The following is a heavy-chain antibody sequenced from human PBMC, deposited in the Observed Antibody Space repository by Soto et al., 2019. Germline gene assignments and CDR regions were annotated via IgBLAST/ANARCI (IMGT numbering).Heavy chain of an antibody. Sequence: HPGGSLRLSCAASGFTFSSYWMSWVRQASGKGLEWVANIKQDGSEKYYVDSVKGRFTLSRDNAKNSLQLQMSSLRDEGTAIYFCARVAYGNGWIFDYWGQGTLVTVSS. CDR2: IKQDGSEK. J-gene: IGHJ4*01. V-gene: IGHV3-7*01. CDR1: GFTFSSYW. CDR3: ARVAYGNGWIFDY. D-gene: IGHD6-19*01.